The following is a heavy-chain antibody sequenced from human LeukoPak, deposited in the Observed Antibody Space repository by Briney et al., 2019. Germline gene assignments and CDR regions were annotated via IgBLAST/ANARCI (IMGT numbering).Heavy chain of an antibody. V-gene: IGHV1-2*06. CDR3: ARGRSKVATARSSSHDY. Sequence: ASVKVSCKASGYTFTGYYIHWVRQAPGQGLEWMGRINPNSGGTNYALKFQGRVTMTRDTSISTAYMELSRLRSDDTAVYYCARGRSKVATARSSSHDYWGQGTLVTVSS. CDR1: GYTFTGYY. J-gene: IGHJ4*02. CDR2: INPNSGGT. D-gene: IGHD6-13*01.